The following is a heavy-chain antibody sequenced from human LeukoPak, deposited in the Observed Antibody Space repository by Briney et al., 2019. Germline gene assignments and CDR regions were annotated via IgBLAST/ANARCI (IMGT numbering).Heavy chain of an antibody. V-gene: IGHV4-59*12. CDR1: GGSISSYY. D-gene: IGHD5-12*01. CDR2: IYYSGST. CDR3: ARDVGGSELFDH. Sequence: SETLSLTCTVSGGSISSYYWSWIRQPPGKGLEWIGYIYYSGSTYYNPSLNSRVTISIDTSKNQFSLKLSSVTAADTAVYYCARDVGGSELFDHWGQGTLVTVSS. J-gene: IGHJ4*02.